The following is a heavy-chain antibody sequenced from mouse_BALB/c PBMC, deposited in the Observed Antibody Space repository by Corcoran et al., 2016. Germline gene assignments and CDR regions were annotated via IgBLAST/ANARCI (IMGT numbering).Heavy chain of an antibody. D-gene: IGHD6-1*01. CDR3: ARDGYSSSFDY. V-gene: IGHV5-9-4*01. Sequence: EVQLVESGGGLVQPGGSLRLSCAASGFTVSSNYMSWVRQAPGKGLEWVSVIYSGGSTYYADSVKGRFTISRNNSKNTLYLQMNSLRAEDTAVYYCARDGYSSSFDYWGQGTLVTVSS. J-gene: IGHJ4*01. CDR1: GFTVSSNY. CDR2: IYSGGST.